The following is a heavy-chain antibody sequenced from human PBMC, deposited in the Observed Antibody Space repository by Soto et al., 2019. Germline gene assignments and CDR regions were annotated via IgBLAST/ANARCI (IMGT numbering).Heavy chain of an antibody. CDR1: GYTFTSYG. V-gene: IGHV1-18*01. CDR3: AAKNSSGSGSYQVGYYYGMDV. CDR2: ISAYNGNT. D-gene: IGHD6-19*01. J-gene: IGHJ6*02. Sequence: GASVKVSCKASGYTFTSYGISWVRQAPGQGLEWMGWISAYNGNTNYAQKLQGRVTMTTETSTSTAYMELRSLRSDDTAVYYCAAKNSSGSGSYQVGYYYGMDVWGQGTTVTVSS.